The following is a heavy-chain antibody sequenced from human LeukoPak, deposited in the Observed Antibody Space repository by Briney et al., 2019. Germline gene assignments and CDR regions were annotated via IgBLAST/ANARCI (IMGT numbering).Heavy chain of an antibody. Sequence: GGSLRLSCAVSGITLSNYGMSWVRQAPGKGLEWVSAISGSGGSTYYADSVKGRFTVSRDNSRNTLYLQMNSLTAEDTAVYYCAKGPLVPSATYFFDYWGQGTLVVVSS. CDR3: AKGPLVPSATYFFDY. CDR2: ISGSGGST. D-gene: IGHD2-2*01. V-gene: IGHV3-23*01. CDR1: GITLSNYG. J-gene: IGHJ4*02.